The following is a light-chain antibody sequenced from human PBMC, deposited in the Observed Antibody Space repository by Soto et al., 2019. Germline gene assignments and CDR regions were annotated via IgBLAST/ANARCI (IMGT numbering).Light chain of an antibody. CDR2: EVN. CDR3: CSYAGTVAYV. J-gene: IGLJ1*01. CDR1: GSGVGAYNV. V-gene: IGLV2-23*02. Sequence: SVLTQPASLSGSPGQAITISCAGNGSGVGAYNVVSWYQQHPGKAPRLIICEVNTRPSGLSTRFSGSKSGDTASLTISGLQDEDEADYFCCSYAGTVAYVFGTGTKVTVL.